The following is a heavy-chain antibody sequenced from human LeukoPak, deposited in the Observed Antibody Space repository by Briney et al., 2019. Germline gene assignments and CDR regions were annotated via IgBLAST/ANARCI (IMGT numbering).Heavy chain of an antibody. J-gene: IGHJ3*02. CDR3: ACEYKYDRSGANAFEI. D-gene: IGHD3-22*01. CDR2: INPSNDDT. Sequence: ASVNLSCNGSGYTFRCRYLHRLRLAPGPGIEWMGWINPSNDDTKYAQKLQGRVSMTRDTSITTAYMEMSRVTSDDTALYYCACEYKYDRSGANAFEIWGQGTMVTVSS. V-gene: IGHV1-2*02. CDR1: GYTFRCRY.